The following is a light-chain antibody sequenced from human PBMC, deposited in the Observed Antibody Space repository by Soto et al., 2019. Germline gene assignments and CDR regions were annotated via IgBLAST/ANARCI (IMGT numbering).Light chain of an antibody. Sequence: EIVLTQSPATLSLSPGERATLCCRASQSIASYLAWYQQKAGQAPRLLIYDSFNRATGIPARFSGSGSGTDFTLTISNLEAEDFAVYYCQQRAQWPITFGQGTRLEIK. CDR3: QQRAQWPIT. CDR2: DSF. V-gene: IGKV3-11*01. J-gene: IGKJ5*01. CDR1: QSIASY.